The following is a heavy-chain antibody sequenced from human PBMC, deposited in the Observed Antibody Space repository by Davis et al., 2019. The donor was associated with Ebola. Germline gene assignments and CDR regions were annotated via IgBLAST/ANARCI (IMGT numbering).Heavy chain of an antibody. Sequence: GGSLRLSCAASGFSVSTKYMNWVRQAPGRGLQWVSILYTRGKTYYADSVKGRFTISRDDSKNTLFLQMNNLRAEDTAVYYCARGDFYYGVDVWGQGTTVTVSS. V-gene: IGHV3-53*01. J-gene: IGHJ6*02. CDR2: LYTRGKT. CDR3: ARGDFYYGVDV. CDR1: GFSVSTKY.